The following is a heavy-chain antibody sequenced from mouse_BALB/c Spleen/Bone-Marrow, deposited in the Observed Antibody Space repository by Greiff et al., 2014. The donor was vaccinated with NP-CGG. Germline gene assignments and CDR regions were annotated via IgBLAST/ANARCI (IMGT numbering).Heavy chain of an antibody. V-gene: IGHV1-7*01. CDR1: GYTFTNHW. J-gene: IGHJ4*01. D-gene: IGHD2-1*01. CDR2: INPSTGYT. Sequence: QVQLQQSGAELAKPGASVKMSCKASGYTFTNHWMHWIKQRPGQGLEWIGYINPSTGYTEYNQKFKDKATLTADKSSSTAYMQLSSLTSEDSAVFYCARKGYGNYHYYAMDYWGQGTSVTVSS. CDR3: ARKGYGNYHYYAMDY.